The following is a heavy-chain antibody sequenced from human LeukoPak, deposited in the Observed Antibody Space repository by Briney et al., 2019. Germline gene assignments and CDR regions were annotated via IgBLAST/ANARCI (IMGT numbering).Heavy chain of an antibody. CDR3: ARHGPGYFDY. CDR2: IYYSGST. Sequence: PSETLSLTCTVSGGSISNFYWSWIRQPPGKGLEWIGYIYYSGSTNYNPSLKSRVTISVDTSKNQFSLKLSSVTAADTAVYYCARHGPGYFDYWGQGTLVTVSS. CDR1: GGSISNFY. V-gene: IGHV4-59*08. D-gene: IGHD1-14*01. J-gene: IGHJ4*02.